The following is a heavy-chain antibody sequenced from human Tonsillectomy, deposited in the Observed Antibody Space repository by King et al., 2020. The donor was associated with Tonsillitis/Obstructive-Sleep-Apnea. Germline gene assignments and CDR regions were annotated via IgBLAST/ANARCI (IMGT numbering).Heavy chain of an antibody. V-gene: IGHV1-69*01. CDR3: AFRPDYGGISTFDY. Sequence: QLVQSGAEVKKPGSSVKVSCKASGGTFSSYAISWVRQAPGQGLERMGGIIPIFGTANYAQKFQGRVTITADESTSTAYMELGSLRSEDTAVYYCAFRPDYGGISTFDYWGQGTLVTVSS. D-gene: IGHD4-23*01. J-gene: IGHJ4*02. CDR1: GGTFSSYA. CDR2: IIPIFGTA.